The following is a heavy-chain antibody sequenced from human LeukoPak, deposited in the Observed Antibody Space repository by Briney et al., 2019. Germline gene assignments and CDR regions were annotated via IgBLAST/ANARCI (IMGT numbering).Heavy chain of an antibody. J-gene: IGHJ4*02. CDR1: GFIFSNYG. V-gene: IGHV3-23*01. CDR2: IRGNAGTT. D-gene: IGHD2-2*01. CDR3: SKWKAIVLVPAARSPIDY. Sequence: GGSLRLSCAASGFIFSNYGMSWVRQAPGKGLEWVSAIRGNAGTTYYADSVKGRFTISRDNSKHTLYLQMNSLRAEDTAVYYCSKWKAIVLVPAARSPIDYWGQGTLVTVSS.